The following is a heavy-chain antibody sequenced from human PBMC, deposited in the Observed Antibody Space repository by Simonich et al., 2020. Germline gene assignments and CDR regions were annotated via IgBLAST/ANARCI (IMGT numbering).Heavy chain of an antibody. CDR3: ARAPPKVLNAFDI. CDR2: IYSGGRK. CDR1: GFTVSSKY. J-gene: IGHJ3*02. V-gene: IGHV3-53*04. Sequence: EVQLVESGGGLVQPGGSLRLSCAASGFTVSSKYMSWVRQAPGKGLEWISVIYSGGRKYSADSVKGRFTISRHNSKNTLYLQMNSLRAEDTAVYYCARAPPKVLNAFDIWGQGTMVTVSS.